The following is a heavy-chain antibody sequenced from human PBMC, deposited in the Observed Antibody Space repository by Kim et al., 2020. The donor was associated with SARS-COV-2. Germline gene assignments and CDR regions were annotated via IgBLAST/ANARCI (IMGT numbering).Heavy chain of an antibody. V-gene: IGHV4-38-2*02. CDR3: ARSEVYDY. Sequence: SETLSLTCTVSGYSISSGYYWGWIRQPPGKGLEWIGSIYHSGSTYYNPSLKSRVTISVDTSKNQFSLKLSSVTAADTAVYYCARSEVYDYWGQGTLVTVS. CDR2: IYHSGST. J-gene: IGHJ4*02. CDR1: GYSISSGYY.